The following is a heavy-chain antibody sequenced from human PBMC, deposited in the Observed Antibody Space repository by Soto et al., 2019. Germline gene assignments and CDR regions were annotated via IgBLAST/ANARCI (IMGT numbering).Heavy chain of an antibody. CDR3: ARGPVLRFLEWSKRVGALDI. D-gene: IGHD3-3*01. CDR2: INHSGST. J-gene: IGHJ3*02. CDR1: GGSLSGYY. Sequence: SETLSLTCAVYGGSLSGYYWSWIRQPPGKGLEWIGEINHSGSTNYNPSLKSRVTISVDTSKNQFSLKLSSVTAADTAVYYCARGPVLRFLEWSKRVGALDIWGQGTMVTLSS. V-gene: IGHV4-34*01.